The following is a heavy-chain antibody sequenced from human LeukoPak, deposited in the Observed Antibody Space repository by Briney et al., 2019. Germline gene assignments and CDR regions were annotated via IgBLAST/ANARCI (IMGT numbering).Heavy chain of an antibody. V-gene: IGHV3-23*01. CDR2: ISDSGGDT. J-gene: IGHJ4*02. Sequence: GGSLRLSCAASGFTFSSSVMNWVCQAPGKGLEWVSAISDSGGDTYYADSVKGRFTISRDNSKNTLFLQMNSLRAEDTAVYYCAKWVIGRNFDYWGQGTLVTVSS. CDR1: GFTFSSSV. D-gene: IGHD3-16*02. CDR3: AKWVIGRNFDY.